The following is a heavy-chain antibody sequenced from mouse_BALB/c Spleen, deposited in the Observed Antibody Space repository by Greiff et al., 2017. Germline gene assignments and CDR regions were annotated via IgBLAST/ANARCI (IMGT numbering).Heavy chain of an antibody. D-gene: IGHD2-4*01. J-gene: IGHJ3*01. CDR2: ISDGGSYT. Sequence: EVQLVESGGGLVKPGGSLKLSCAASGFTFSDYYMYWVRQTPEKRLEWVATISDGGSYTYYPDSVKGRFTISRDNAKNNLYLQMSSLKSEDTAMYYCARDDSVAYWGQGTLVTVSA. CDR1: GFTFSDYY. CDR3: ARDDSVAY. V-gene: IGHV5-4*02.